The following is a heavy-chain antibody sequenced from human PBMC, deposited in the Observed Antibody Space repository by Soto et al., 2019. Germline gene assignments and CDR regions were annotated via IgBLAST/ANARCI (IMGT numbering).Heavy chain of an antibody. CDR3: ARSGQGRSVSFDY. D-gene: IGHD3-16*01. Sequence: ASVKVSCKASGYTFTNYDINWVRQATGQGPEWMGWMNPSSGNTGYVEKFQGRVAMTRDTSISTAYMELSSLTSEDTAVYYCARSGQGRSVSFDYWGQGTLVT. CDR1: GYTFTNYD. J-gene: IGHJ4*02. CDR2: MNPSSGNT. V-gene: IGHV1-8*01.